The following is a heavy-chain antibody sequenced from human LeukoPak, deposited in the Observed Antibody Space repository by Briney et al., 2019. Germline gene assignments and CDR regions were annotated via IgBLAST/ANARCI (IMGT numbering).Heavy chain of an antibody. V-gene: IGHV1-2*02. CDR1: GYTFTGHS. J-gene: IGHJ5*02. CDR3: ARDPGVTNWFDP. CDR2: VSPKSGGT. D-gene: IGHD2-21*02. Sequence: VASVKVSCKASGYTFTGHSIHWVRQAPGQGLEWMGWVSPKSGGTKYAQKFQGRVTMTRETSISTVYMELTSLRSDDTAVYYCARDPGVTNWFDPWGQGTLVTVSS.